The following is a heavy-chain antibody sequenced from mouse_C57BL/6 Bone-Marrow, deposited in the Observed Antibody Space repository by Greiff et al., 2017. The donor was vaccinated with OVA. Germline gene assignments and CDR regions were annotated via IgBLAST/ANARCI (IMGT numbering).Heavy chain of an antibody. J-gene: IGHJ2*01. D-gene: IGHD3-2*02. CDR1: GFNIKDDY. CDR3: STAQASYYFDY. V-gene: IGHV14-4*01. CDR2: IDPENGDT. Sequence: VQLQQSGAELVRPGASVKLSCTASGFNIKDDYMHWVKQRPEQGLEWIGWIDPENGDTEYASKFQGKATITADTSSNTAYLQLSSLTSEDTAVYYGSTAQASYYFDYWGQGTTLTVSS.